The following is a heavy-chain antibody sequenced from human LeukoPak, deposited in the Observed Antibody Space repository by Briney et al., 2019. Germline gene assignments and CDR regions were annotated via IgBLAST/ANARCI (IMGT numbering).Heavy chain of an antibody. J-gene: IGHJ4*02. CDR1: GFTFSNYW. V-gene: IGHV3-7*01. D-gene: IGHD5-12*01. CDR3: VRDGGVSGYALLDY. CDR2: INQDGSEE. Sequence: QPGGSLRLSCAASGFTFSNYWMSWVRQAPGKGLEWVAHINQDGSEEHYMDSVKARFIISRDNAKNSLSLQMDSLRAEDTAVYYCVRDGGVSGYALLDYWGQGTLVTVSS.